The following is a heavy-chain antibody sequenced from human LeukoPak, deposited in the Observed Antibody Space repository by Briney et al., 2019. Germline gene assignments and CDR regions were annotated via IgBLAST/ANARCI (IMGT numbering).Heavy chain of an antibody. CDR2: FNPSGSNT. Sequence: VASVNVSCKASGYTFDVYYIHWVRQAPGQGLEWMGIFNPSGSNTNYAQRFQGRVTLTRDTSTTTVYMDLSGLRPEDTAVYYCARGRTVTNDFDLWGRGTLLTVSS. CDR1: GYTFDVYY. D-gene: IGHD4-17*01. V-gene: IGHV1-46*02. J-gene: IGHJ2*01. CDR3: ARGRTVTNDFDL.